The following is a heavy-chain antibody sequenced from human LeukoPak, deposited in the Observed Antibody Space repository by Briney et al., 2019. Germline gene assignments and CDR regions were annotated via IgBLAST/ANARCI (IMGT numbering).Heavy chain of an antibody. J-gene: IGHJ4*02. D-gene: IGHD2-15*01. CDR2: FDAAGDP. CDR1: GFTFSSYD. Sequence: GGPLRLSCAASGFTFSSYDMHWVRQVTGKGLEWVSAFDAAGDPYYPGSVKGRCNLSRGDAKTSFYLQMNSLRVGDTAVYYCARGRRMGFCSGGSCYSAFNCGFDYWGQGTLVTVSS. V-gene: IGHV3-13*05. CDR3: ARGRRMGFCSGGSCYSAFNCGFDY.